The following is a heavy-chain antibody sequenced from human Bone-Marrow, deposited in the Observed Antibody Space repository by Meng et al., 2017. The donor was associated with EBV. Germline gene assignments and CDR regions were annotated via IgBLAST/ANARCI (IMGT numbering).Heavy chain of an antibody. J-gene: IGHJ4*02. D-gene: IGHD3-10*01. CDR3: ASESGRGFTPDY. V-gene: IGHV1-69*17. CDR2: LIPMYGVI. Sequence: QAQLVQSGAEMKKPGSSVKISCRASGGSFGSYGITWIRQAPGQGLEWMGGLIPMYGVINPALKFKDRITISADKSTSTHYMDLSGLRSEDTAVYYCASESGRGFTPDYWGQGTLVTVSS. CDR1: GGSFGSYG.